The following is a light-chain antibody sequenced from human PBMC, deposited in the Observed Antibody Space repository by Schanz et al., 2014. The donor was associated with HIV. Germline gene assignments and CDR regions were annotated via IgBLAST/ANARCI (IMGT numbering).Light chain of an antibody. V-gene: IGLV2-14*02. CDR2: EGS. CDR1: SSDVGSYNL. J-gene: IGLJ3*02. Sequence: QSALTQPASVSGSPGQSITISCTGPSSDVGSYNLVSWYQQHPGKAPKLMIYEGSKRPSGVSNRVSGSKSGNTASLTISGLQADDEAHYYCSSYTSFGTLVFGGGTKVTVL. CDR3: SSYTSFGTLV.